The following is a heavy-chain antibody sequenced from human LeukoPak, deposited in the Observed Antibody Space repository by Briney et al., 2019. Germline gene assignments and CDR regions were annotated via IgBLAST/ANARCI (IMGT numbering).Heavy chain of an antibody. Sequence: SETLSLTCTVSGGSISSYYWSWIRQPPGKGLEWIGYIYSSGSTNYNPSLKSRVTMSVDTSKNQFSLKVSSVTAADTAVYYCARMRLLWFGESRDAFDIWGQGTMVTVSS. CDR2: IYSSGST. V-gene: IGHV4-59*01. D-gene: IGHD3-10*01. J-gene: IGHJ3*02. CDR1: GGSISSYY. CDR3: ARMRLLWFGESRDAFDI.